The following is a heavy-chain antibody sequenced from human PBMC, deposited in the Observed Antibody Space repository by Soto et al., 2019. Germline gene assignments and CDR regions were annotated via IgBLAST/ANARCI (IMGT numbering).Heavy chain of an antibody. J-gene: IGHJ4*02. CDR1: GFTFSSYG. CDR2: ISYDGSNK. CDR3: GKDSNGSGVMGWYFDY. D-gene: IGHD3-10*01. V-gene: IGHV3-30*18. Sequence: QVQLVESGGGVVQPGRSLRLSCAASGFTFSSYGMHWVRQAPGKGLEWVAVISYDGSNKYYADSVKGRFTISRDNSKNTLYLQMNSLRAEDTAVYYCGKDSNGSGVMGWYFDYWGQGTLVTVSS.